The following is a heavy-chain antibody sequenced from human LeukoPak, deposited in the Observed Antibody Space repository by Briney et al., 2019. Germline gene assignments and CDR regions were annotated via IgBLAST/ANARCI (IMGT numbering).Heavy chain of an antibody. D-gene: IGHD3-3*01. CDR3: ARASRRITIFGVGENGY. J-gene: IGHJ4*02. CDR1: GYTFTGYY. CDR2: INPNSGGT. V-gene: IGHV1-2*02. Sequence: GASVKVSCKASGYTFTGYYMHWVRQAPGQGLEWMGWINPNSGGTNYAQKFQGRVTMTRDTSISTAYMELSRPRSDDTAVYYCARASRRITIFGVGENGYWGQGTLVTVSS.